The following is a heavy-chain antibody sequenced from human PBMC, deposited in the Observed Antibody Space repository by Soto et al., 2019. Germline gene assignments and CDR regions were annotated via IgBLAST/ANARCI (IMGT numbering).Heavy chain of an antibody. J-gene: IGHJ5*02. CDR1: WAPLSSGGYF. D-gene: IGHD6-19*01. CDR3: TREQSDDNYFDP. V-gene: IGHV4-61*08. Sequence: PSETLSLTCTVSWAPLSSGGYFLTRIRQPPGKGLEWLGYIYYSRGTNYNPSLKSRVTISLDKSKSQFSLRLSSVTAADTAVYYCTREQSDDNYFDPWGQGTLVTVSS. CDR2: IYYSRGT.